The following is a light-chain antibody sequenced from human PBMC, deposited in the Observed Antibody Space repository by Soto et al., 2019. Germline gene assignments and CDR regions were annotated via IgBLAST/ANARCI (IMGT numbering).Light chain of an antibody. V-gene: IGKV1-17*01. Sequence: DIQMTQSPSSLSASVGDRGTITCRARKGIRNDLGSYQQKPGKAPKRLIYAASSLQSGVPSRFSGSGSGTEFTLTTSSLQPEDFATYYCLQHNSYPRMYTFGQGTKLESK. CDR2: AAS. J-gene: IGKJ2*01. CDR3: LQHNSYPRMYT. CDR1: KGIRND.